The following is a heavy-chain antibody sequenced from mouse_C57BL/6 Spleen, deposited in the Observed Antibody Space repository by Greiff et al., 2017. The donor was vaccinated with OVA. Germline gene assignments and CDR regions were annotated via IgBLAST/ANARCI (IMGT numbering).Heavy chain of an antibody. D-gene: IGHD4-1*01. CDR2: INPNNGGT. CDR1: GYTFTDYY. J-gene: IGHJ4*01. Sequence: EVQLQQSGPELVKPGASVKISCKASGYTFTDYYMNWVKQSHGKSLEWIGDINPNNGGTSYNQKFKGKATLTVDKSSSTAYMELLSLTSEDSAVYYCARNELGRGAMDYWGQGTSVTVSS. V-gene: IGHV1-26*01. CDR3: ARNELGRGAMDY.